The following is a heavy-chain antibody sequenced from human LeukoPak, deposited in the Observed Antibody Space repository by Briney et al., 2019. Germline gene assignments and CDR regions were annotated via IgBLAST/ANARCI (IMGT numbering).Heavy chain of an antibody. CDR3: ARVPRTATYCYGMDV. CDR2: IIPIFGTA. D-gene: IGHD2-21*02. V-gene: IGHV1-69*06. J-gene: IGHJ6*04. Sequence: ASVKVSCKASGGTFSSYAISWVRQAPGQGLEWMGGIIPIFGTANYAQKFQGRVTITADKSTSTAYMELSSLRSEDTAVYHCARVPRTATYCYGMDVWGKGTTVTVSS. CDR1: GGTFSSYA.